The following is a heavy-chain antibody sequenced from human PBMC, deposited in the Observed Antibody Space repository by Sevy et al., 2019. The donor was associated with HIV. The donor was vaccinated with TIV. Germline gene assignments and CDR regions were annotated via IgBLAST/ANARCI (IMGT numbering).Heavy chain of an antibody. CDR2: SSPFTGSP. CDR1: GYNFINYG. D-gene: IGHD5-12*01. V-gene: IGHV1-18*01. Sequence: ASVKVSCKASGYNFINYGISWVRQAPGQGLEWVGGSSPFTGSPNYPQKLQDRVTVTTDTATNTAYMELRNLRSDDTAVYYCGKCTLWVYDPTNRKCGMDVWGQGTTVNVSS. CDR3: GKCTLWVYDPTNRKCGMDV. J-gene: IGHJ6*02.